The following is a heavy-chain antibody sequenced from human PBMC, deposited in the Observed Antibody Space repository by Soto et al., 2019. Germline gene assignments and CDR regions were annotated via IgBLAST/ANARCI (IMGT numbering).Heavy chain of an antibody. Sequence: ASVKVTCKASGYAFSSYDINLVREATVQGLEWMGWMNPNSGNTGYAQKFQGRVTMTRNTSISTAYMELSSLRSEDTAVYYCARGRRAAPKRPYGMDVWGQGTTVTVSS. V-gene: IGHV1-8*01. CDR1: GYAFSSYD. CDR2: MNPNSGNT. J-gene: IGHJ6*02. CDR3: ARGRRAAPKRPYGMDV. D-gene: IGHD6-13*01.